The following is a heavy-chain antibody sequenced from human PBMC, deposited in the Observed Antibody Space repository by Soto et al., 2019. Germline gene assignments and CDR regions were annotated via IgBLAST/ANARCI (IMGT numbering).Heavy chain of an antibody. D-gene: IGHD5-12*01. V-gene: IGHV3-48*02. Sequence: QLVASGGDLVQPGGSLRLSCEASGFSMSGYSMCWVRQSAGKGLEWLAYITVVTGNTRYADSVKGRFTISADRGRNSVFLQLNSLRDEDTAVYYCVRDRDLRGDMAHGDFWGQGTLVTVSS. CDR1: GFSMSGYS. CDR2: ITVVTGNT. J-gene: IGHJ4*01. CDR3: VRDRDLRGDMAHGDF.